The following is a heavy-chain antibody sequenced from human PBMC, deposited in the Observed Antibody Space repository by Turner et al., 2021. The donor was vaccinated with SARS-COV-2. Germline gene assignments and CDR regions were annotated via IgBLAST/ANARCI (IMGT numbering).Heavy chain of an antibody. D-gene: IGHD4-4*01. V-gene: IGHV3-30*18. CDR3: AKQQGLYSNPMYYFDY. CDR2: TSYDGSNK. Sequence: QVQLVESGGGVVQPGRSLRLSCAASGFTFSSYGMHWVRQAPGKGLEWVAVTSYDGSNKYYADSVKGRFTISRDNSKNTLYFQMNSLRAEDTAVYYCAKQQGLYSNPMYYFDYWGQGTLVTVS. CDR1: GFTFSSYG. J-gene: IGHJ4*02.